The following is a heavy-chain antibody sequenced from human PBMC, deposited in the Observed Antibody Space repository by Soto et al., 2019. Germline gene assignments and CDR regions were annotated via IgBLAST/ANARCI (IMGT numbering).Heavy chain of an antibody. V-gene: IGHV1-18*01. Sequence: ASVKVSCKASGYTFTSYGISWVRQAPGQGLEWMGWISAYNGNTNYAQKLQGRVTMTTDTSTSTAYMELRSLRSDDTAVYYCASDVYVRRRGYDAFDIWGQGTMVTVSS. CDR2: ISAYNGNT. J-gene: IGHJ3*02. CDR3: ASDVYVRRRGYDAFDI. D-gene: IGHD2-8*01. CDR1: GYTFTSYG.